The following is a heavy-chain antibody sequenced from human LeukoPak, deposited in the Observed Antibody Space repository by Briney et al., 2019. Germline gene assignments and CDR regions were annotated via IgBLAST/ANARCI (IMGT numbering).Heavy chain of an antibody. Sequence: PSETLSLTCTVSGGSISTYYWSWIRQPPGKGLEWIGYIYHSGSTKYNPSLKSRVTISVDTSKNQFSLKLSSVTAADTAVYYCTKSSWSLFDPWGQGTLVTVSS. D-gene: IGHD3-10*01. CDR3: TKSSWSLFDP. V-gene: IGHV4-59*08. CDR1: GGSISTYY. J-gene: IGHJ5*02. CDR2: IYHSGST.